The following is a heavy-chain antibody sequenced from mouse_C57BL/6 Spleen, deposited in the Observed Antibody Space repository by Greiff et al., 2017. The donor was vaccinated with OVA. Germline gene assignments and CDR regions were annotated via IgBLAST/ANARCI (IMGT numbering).Heavy chain of an antibody. J-gene: IGHJ3*01. Sequence: QVQLQQSGAELVKPGASVTLSCKASGYTFTEYTIHWVKQRPGQGLEWIGRFYPGSGSIKYNENFTDKATFTADKSSSTVYMEISRLTSKDAAVYFCARHERGNWGPAWFAYWGQGTLVTVSA. CDR3: ARHERGNWGPAWFAY. V-gene: IGHV1-62-2*01. CDR1: GYTFTEYT. D-gene: IGHD4-1*01. CDR2: FYPGSGSI.